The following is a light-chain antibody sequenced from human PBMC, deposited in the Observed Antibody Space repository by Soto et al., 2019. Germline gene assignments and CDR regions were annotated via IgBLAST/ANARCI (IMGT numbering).Light chain of an antibody. V-gene: IGLV2-23*01. Sequence: QSVLTQPASVSGSPGQSIPISCTGTSSDVGNYNLVSWYQHDPGKAPKLLIYEGSKRPSGVSDRFSGSKSGNTASLTISGLQAEDEADYYCCSYASSSTYVFGTGTKVTV. CDR3: CSYASSSTYV. CDR1: SSDVGNYNL. J-gene: IGLJ1*01. CDR2: EGS.